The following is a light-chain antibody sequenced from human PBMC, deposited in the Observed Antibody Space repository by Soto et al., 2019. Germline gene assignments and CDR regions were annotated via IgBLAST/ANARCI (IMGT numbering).Light chain of an antibody. V-gene: IGKV3-20*01. CDR3: QQYGSSPGT. CDR1: LFVASSY. Sequence: EIVLTQSPGTLSLSPGERATLSFGASLFVASSYVGWYQQKSGQAPRLLIYGASSRATGIPDRFSGSGSGTDFTLTISRVEPEDFAVYYCQQYGSSPGTFGQGTKVDI. J-gene: IGKJ1*01. CDR2: GAS.